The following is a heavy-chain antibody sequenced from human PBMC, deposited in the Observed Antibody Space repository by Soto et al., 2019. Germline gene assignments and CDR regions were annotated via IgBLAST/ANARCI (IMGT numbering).Heavy chain of an antibody. CDR2: ISDDGSNK. D-gene: IGHD3-10*01. Sequence: QVQLVESGGGVVQPGRSLRLSCAASGFTFSSYGMHWVRQAPGKGREWVAVISDDGSNKYYEDSVKGRFTIPRDNSKNTRYLQMSSLKAEDTAVYYCAPWFGAFDYWGQGTLVTVSS. J-gene: IGHJ4*02. CDR3: APWFGAFDY. CDR1: GFTFSSYG. V-gene: IGHV3-30*03.